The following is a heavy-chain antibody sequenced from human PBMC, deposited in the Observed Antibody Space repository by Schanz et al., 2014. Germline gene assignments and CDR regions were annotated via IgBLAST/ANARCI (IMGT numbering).Heavy chain of an antibody. Sequence: QVQLQESGPGLVKPSQTLSLTCTVSGGSIRSGTYYWSWIRQPAGKALEWVGRVFPNGITNYNPSLKSRAARSLNTSKNQFTLPLTSRTAADTAVYYCARDTAWRLDLWGRGTLVTVSS. J-gene: IGHJ2*01. CDR3: ARDTAWRLDL. CDR1: GGSIRSGTYY. D-gene: IGHD5-18*01. V-gene: IGHV4-61*02. CDR2: VFPNGIT.